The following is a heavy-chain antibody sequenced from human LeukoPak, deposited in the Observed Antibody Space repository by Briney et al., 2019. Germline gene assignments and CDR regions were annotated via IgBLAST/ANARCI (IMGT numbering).Heavy chain of an antibody. Sequence: PSETLSLTCTVSGGSISSSSYYWGWIRLPPGKGLEWIGSIYYSGSTYYNPSLKSRVTISVDTSKNQFSLKLSSVTAADTAVYYCARHPKRPRITIFGVVDWYFDLWGRGTLVTVSS. CDR2: IYYSGST. V-gene: IGHV4-39*01. CDR1: GGSISSSSYY. J-gene: IGHJ2*01. CDR3: ARHPKRPRITIFGVVDWYFDL. D-gene: IGHD3-3*01.